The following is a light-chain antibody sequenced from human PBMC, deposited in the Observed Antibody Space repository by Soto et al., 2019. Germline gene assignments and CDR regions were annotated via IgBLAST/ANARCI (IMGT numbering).Light chain of an antibody. J-gene: IGKJ1*01. V-gene: IGKV1-5*01. CDR1: QTISNW. CDR3: RQYNTYTWT. Sequence: GDRVTITCRASQTISNWLAWYQQKPGKAPKLLIYDASTLESGVPSRFSGSGSGTEFTLTISTLQPDDFATYYCRQYNTYTWTFGQGTKVDIK. CDR2: DAS.